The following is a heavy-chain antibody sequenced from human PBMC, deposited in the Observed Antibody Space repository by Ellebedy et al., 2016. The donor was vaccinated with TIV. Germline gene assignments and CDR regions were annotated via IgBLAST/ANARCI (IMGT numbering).Heavy chain of an antibody. V-gene: IGHV7-4-1*02. CDR3: ARDSIRGCDFDS. D-gene: IGHD2/OR15-2a*01. CDR1: GYTFSSYA. CDR2: INTNTGES. J-gene: IGHJ4*02. Sequence: ASVKVSCKASGYTFSSYAMSWVRQAPGQGLEWMGYINTNTGESMYAQAFTGRFVFSLDTSGTTAHLQINSLKAGDTAVYYCARDSIRGCDFDSWGQGTLVTVSP.